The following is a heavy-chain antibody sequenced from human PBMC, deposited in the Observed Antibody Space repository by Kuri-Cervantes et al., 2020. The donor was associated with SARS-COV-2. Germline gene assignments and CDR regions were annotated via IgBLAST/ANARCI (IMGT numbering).Heavy chain of an antibody. D-gene: IGHD3-3*01. Sequence: GESLKISCAASGFTFSSYAIHWVRQAPGKGLEWVAVTSYDGSNKYYADSVKGRFTISRDDSKNTLYLQMNGLKTEDTAVYYCTTDLPITIFGVVYYYYYMDVWGKGTTVTVSS. V-gene: IGHV3-30-3*01. CDR3: TTDLPITIFGVVYYYYYMDV. J-gene: IGHJ6*03. CDR2: TSYDGSNK. CDR1: GFTFSSYA.